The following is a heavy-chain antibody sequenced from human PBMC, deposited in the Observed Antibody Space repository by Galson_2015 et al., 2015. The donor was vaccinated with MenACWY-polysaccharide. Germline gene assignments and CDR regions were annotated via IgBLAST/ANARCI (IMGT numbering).Heavy chain of an antibody. Sequence: SLRLSCAASGFTFSSYEMNWVRQAPGKGLEWVSAISGSGSSTYYADSVKGRFTISRDNSKNTLYLQMNSLRAEDTAVYYCAKSSSWYRLGEYWGQGTLVTVSS. J-gene: IGHJ4*02. D-gene: IGHD6-13*01. CDR3: AKSSSWYRLGEY. V-gene: IGHV3-23*01. CDR1: GFTFSSYE. CDR2: ISGSGSST.